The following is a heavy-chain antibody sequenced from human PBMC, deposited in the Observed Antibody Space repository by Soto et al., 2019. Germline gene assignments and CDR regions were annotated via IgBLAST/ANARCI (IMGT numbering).Heavy chain of an antibody. J-gene: IGHJ5*02. CDR2: XNPNSXNT. V-gene: IGHV1-8*01. CDR3: ARGSRMESTPFEP. D-gene: IGHD2-8*01. CDR1: GCTFTSYD. Sequence: XSVKVSCKASGCTFTSYDINWVRQATGQGLEWMGWXNPNSXNTGYEKKFQXXVTMTRNXXTSKDYMEMSSLRSEDTAVYYCARGSRMESTPFEPWGQGNLVTVS.